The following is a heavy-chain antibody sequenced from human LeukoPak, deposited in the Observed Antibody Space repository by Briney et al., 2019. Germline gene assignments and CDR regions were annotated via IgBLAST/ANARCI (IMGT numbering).Heavy chain of an antibody. CDR1: GFTFNNYN. J-gene: IGHJ3*02. CDR3: ARDKYYVSGTYYLNDAFDI. Sequence: GGSLRLSCAASGFTFNNYNMNWVRQAPGKGLEWVSSISSSRTYKKYADSVKGRFAISRDNAENSLHLQMNSLRAEDTALYYCARDKYYVSGTYYLNDAFDIWGQGTMVTVSS. D-gene: IGHD3-10*01. V-gene: IGHV3-21*01. CDR2: ISSSRTYK.